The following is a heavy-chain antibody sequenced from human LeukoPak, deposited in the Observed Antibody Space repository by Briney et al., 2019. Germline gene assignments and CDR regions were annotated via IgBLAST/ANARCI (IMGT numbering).Heavy chain of an antibody. CDR3: ANYRSGGGGYYSGLEH. V-gene: IGHV3-23*01. Sequence: GGSLRLSCAASGFTFSTYWMHWVRQVPGKGLVWVSRTSGSGDIRLYADSVKGRFTISRTNSENRLYLQMNSLRADDSGVYYCANYRSGGGGYYSGLEHWGQGTQVTVSS. CDR2: TSGSGDIR. CDR1: GFTFSTYW. D-gene: IGHD2-15*01. J-gene: IGHJ1*01.